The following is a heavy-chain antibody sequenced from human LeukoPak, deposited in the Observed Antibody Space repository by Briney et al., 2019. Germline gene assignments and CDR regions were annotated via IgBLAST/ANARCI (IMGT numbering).Heavy chain of an antibody. Sequence: ASVKVSCKAFGYTFTNFGITWVRQAPGQGLEWMGWISAYNGDTKYGQKFQGRVTITRDTSASTAYMELSSLRSEDTAVYYCARDALPRFSPMVGMDVWGQGTTVTVSS. D-gene: IGHD3-10*01. CDR3: ARDALPRFSPMVGMDV. CDR2: ISAYNGDT. J-gene: IGHJ6*02. CDR1: GYTFTNFG. V-gene: IGHV1-18*01.